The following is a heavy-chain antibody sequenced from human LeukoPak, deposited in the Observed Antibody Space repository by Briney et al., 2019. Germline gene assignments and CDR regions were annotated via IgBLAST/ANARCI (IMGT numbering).Heavy chain of an antibody. CDR3: ARRIAAAGTYFDY. CDR1: GGSISSGGYY. V-gene: IGHV4-30-2*01. CDR2: IYHSGST. Sequence: SETLSLTCTVSGGSISSGGYYWSWIRQPPGKGLEWIGYIYHSGSTYYNPSLKCRVTISVDRSKNQFSLKLSSVTAADTAVYYCARRIAAAGTYFDYWGQGTLVTVSS. J-gene: IGHJ4*02. D-gene: IGHD6-13*01.